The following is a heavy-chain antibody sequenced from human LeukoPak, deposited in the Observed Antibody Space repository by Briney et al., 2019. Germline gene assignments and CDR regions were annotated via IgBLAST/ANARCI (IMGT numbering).Heavy chain of an antibody. D-gene: IGHD1-7*01. Sequence: PGGSLRLSCAASGFTFSSYAMSWVRPAPGKGLEWVSTINNSGGNTSYADSVKGRFTISRDNSKNTVYLQINSLRAEDTAVYYCAKQLRVYYYMDVWGKGTTVTVSS. CDR3: AKQLRVYYYMDV. CDR2: INNSGGNT. J-gene: IGHJ6*03. CDR1: GFTFSSYA. V-gene: IGHV3-23*01.